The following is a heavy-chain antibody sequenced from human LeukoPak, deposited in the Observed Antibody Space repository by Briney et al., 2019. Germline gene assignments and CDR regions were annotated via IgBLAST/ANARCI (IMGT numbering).Heavy chain of an antibody. CDR2: IYSGGST. J-gene: IGHJ4*02. D-gene: IGHD5-18*01. CDR3: ARYLSGIAGYTYGRGIDY. CDR1: GFTVSSNY. V-gene: IGHV3-53*01. Sequence: GSLRLSCAASGFTVSSNYMSWVRQAPGKGLEWVSVIYSGGSTYYADSVKGRFTISRDNAKTSLYLQMNSLRAEDTAVYYCARYLSGIAGYTYGRGIDYWGQGTLVTVSS.